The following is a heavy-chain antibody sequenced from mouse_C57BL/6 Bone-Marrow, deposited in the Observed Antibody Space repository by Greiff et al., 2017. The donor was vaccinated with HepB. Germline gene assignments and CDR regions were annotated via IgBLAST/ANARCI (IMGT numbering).Heavy chain of an antibody. CDR3: TEGLPPWFAY. CDR2: IRLKSDNYAT. CDR1: GFTFSNYW. D-gene: IGHD2-4*01. V-gene: IGHV6-3*01. J-gene: IGHJ3*01. Sequence: EVQLVESGGGLVQPGGSMKLSCVASGFTFSNYWMNWVRQSPEKGLEWVAQIRLKSDNYATHYAESVKGRFTISRDDSKSSVYLQMNNLRAEDTGIYYCTEGLPPWFAYWGQGTLVTVSA.